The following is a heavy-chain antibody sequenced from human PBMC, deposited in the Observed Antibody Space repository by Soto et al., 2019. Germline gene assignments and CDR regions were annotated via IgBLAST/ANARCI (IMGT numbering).Heavy chain of an antibody. D-gene: IGHD6-6*01. V-gene: IGHV3-48*01. Sequence: GGSLRLSCAASGFTFSSYSMNWVRQAPGKGLEWVSYISSSSSTIYYADSVKGRFTISRDNAKNSLYLQMNSLRAEDTAVYYCARTSSSLALDYWGQETLVTVPS. CDR1: GFTFSSYS. CDR2: ISSSSSTI. J-gene: IGHJ4*02. CDR3: ARTSSSLALDY.